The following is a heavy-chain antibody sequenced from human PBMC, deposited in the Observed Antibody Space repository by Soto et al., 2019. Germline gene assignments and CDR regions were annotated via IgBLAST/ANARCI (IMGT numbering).Heavy chain of an antibody. J-gene: IGHJ6*02. CDR2: IKQDGSEK. Sequence: PGGSLRLSCAASGFTFSSYWMSWVRQAPGKGLEWVANIKQDGSEKYYVDSVKGRFTISRDNAKNSLYLQMNSLRAEDTAVYYCARVDPPNPRFYYYYGMDVLGQGTTVTVSS. D-gene: IGHD3-16*01. V-gene: IGHV3-7*01. CDR3: ARVDPPNPRFYYYYGMDV. CDR1: GFTFSSYW.